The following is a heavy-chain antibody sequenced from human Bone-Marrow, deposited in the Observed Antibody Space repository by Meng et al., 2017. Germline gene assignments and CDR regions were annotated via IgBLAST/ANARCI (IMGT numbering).Heavy chain of an antibody. J-gene: IGHJ4*02. Sequence: EVQRGESGGGLVQPGGSLRLSCAASGFSFSSYAMSWVRHAPGKGLEWVSALSGGGFTTYYADSVKGRFAISRHNSKNTLYLQMNSPRAEDTALYYCAKYSYGLGDYLDYWGQGALVTVSS. D-gene: IGHD3-10*01. CDR2: LSGGGFTT. V-gene: IGHV3-23*04. CDR3: AKYSYGLGDYLDY. CDR1: GFSFSSYA.